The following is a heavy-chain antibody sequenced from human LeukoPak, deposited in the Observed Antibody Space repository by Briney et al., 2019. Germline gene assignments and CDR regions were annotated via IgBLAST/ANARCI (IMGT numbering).Heavy chain of an antibody. V-gene: IGHV3-11*04. Sequence: GGSLRLSCAASGFTFSDYYMSWIRQAPGKGLEWVSYISSSGSTIYYADSVKGRFTISRDNAKNSLYLQMNSLRAEDTAVYYCARAALLWFGDSTPGHFDYWGQGTLVTVSS. CDR2: ISSSGSTI. CDR1: GFTFSDYY. D-gene: IGHD3-10*01. CDR3: ARAALLWFGDSTPGHFDY. J-gene: IGHJ4*02.